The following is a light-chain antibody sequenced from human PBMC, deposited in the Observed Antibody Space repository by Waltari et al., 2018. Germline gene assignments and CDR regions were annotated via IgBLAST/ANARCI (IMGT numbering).Light chain of an antibody. CDR2: VNSDGRH. CDR3: QTGGHGTWV. J-gene: IGLJ3*02. V-gene: IGLV4-69*01. CDR1: SGHSSNV. Sequence: QLVLTQSPSASASLGASVKLTCTLSSGHSSNVIAWHQQQPVKGPRYLRKVNSDGRHCKGDKIPDRFSGSSSGAEHYLTISSLQSEDEADYYCQTGGHGTWVFGGGTKLTVL.